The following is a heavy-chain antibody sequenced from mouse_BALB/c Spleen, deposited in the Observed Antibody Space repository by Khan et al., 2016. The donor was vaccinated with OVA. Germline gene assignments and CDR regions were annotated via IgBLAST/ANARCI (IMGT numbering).Heavy chain of an antibody. CDR1: GYSITSGYG. D-gene: IGHD1-2*01. J-gene: IGHJ2*01. V-gene: IGHV3-1*02. CDR3: ARTARIKY. Sequence: EVQLQESGPDLVKPSQSLSLTCTVTGYSITSGYGWNWIRQFPGNKLEWMGYIGYSGSTNYNPSLKSRISITRDTSKNQFFLQLNSVTTEDTATYYCARTARIKYWGQGTTLTVSS. CDR2: IGYSGST.